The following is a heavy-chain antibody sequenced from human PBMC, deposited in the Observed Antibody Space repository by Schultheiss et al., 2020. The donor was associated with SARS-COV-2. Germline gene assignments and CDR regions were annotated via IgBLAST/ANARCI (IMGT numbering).Heavy chain of an antibody. CDR3: SSGGYDFFDAFDI. J-gene: IGHJ3*02. D-gene: IGHD3-3*01. Sequence: SVKVSCKASGYTFTSYGISWVRQAPGQGLEWMGGIIPIFGTANYAQKFQGRVTITADESTSTAYMELSSLRSEDTAVYYCSSGGYDFFDAFDIWGQGTMVTVSS. CDR1: GYTFTSYG. V-gene: IGHV1-69*13. CDR2: IIPIFGTA.